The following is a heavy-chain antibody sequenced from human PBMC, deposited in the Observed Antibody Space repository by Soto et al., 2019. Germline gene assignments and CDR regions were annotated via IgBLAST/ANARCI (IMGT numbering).Heavy chain of an antibody. Sequence: PSETLSLTCSVSGGSVSDKTYYWSWIRQPPGKRLEWIGYVYYSGTTNYNPSLKSRVTISVDLSKNRFSLRLSSVTTADTALYYCARTTAVPNTLRSRYCIDYWGQGTLVTVSS. V-gene: IGHV4-61*01. CDR3: ARTTAVPNTLRSRYCIDY. CDR1: GGSVSDKTYY. CDR2: VYYSGTT. J-gene: IGHJ4*01. D-gene: IGHD4-17*01.